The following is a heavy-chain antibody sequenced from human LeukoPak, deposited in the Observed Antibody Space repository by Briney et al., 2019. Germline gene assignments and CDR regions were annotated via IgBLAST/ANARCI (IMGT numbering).Heavy chain of an antibody. CDR3: AREFDGRSSSSSGEDY. CDR1: GYTFTSYG. J-gene: IGHJ4*02. Sequence: GASVKVSCKASGYTFTSYGISWVRQALGQGLEWMGWITAYNGNTNYAQKLQGRVTMTTDTSTSTAYMELRSLRSDDTAVYYCAREFDGRSSSSSGEDYWGQGTLVTVSS. CDR2: ITAYNGNT. V-gene: IGHV1-18*01. D-gene: IGHD6-6*01.